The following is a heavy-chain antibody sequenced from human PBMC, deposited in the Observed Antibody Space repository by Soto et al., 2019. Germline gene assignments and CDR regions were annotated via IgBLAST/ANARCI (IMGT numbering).Heavy chain of an antibody. CDR1: GVTFSNYA. D-gene: IGHD3-9*01. CDR3: AREKSGNYDILTGYYDY. Sequence: SVKVSCKASGVTFSNYAISWVRQAPGQGLEWMGGIIPIFDTGNYAQKFQGRVTITADESTSTAYMELSSLRSEDTAVYYCAREKSGNYDILTGYYDYWGQGTLVTVSS. V-gene: IGHV1-69*13. J-gene: IGHJ4*02. CDR2: IIPIFDTG.